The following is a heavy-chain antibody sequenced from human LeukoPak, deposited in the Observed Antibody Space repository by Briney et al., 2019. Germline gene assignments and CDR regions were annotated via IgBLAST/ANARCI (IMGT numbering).Heavy chain of an antibody. CDR3: AKAYYDSSGCPIWFDP. CDR1: GFTFSSYA. J-gene: IGHJ5*02. D-gene: IGHD3-22*01. Sequence: GGSLRLSCAASGFTFSSYAMSWVRQAPGKGLGWVSAISGSGGSTYYADSVKGRFTISRDNSKNTLYLQMNSLRAEDTAVYYCAKAYYDSSGCPIWFDPWGQGTLVTVSS. V-gene: IGHV3-23*01. CDR2: ISGSGGST.